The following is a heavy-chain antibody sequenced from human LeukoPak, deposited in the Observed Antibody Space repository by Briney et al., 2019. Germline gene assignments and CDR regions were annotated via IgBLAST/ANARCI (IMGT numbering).Heavy chain of an antibody. D-gene: IGHD3-9*01. Sequence: SETLSLTCAVYGGSVSGYYWSWIRQPPGKGLEWIGEINHSGSINYSPSLKNQVTISLDMSKNQLSLKLRSVTAADTAVYYCARRTTYFGWRPSESPSCFDYWGQGTLVTVSS. J-gene: IGHJ4*02. CDR1: GGSVSGYY. CDR2: INHSGSI. CDR3: ARRTTYFGWRPSESPSCFDY. V-gene: IGHV4-34*01.